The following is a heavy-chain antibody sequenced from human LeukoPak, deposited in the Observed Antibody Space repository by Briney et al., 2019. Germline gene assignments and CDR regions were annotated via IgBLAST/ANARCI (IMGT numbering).Heavy chain of an antibody. J-gene: IGHJ4*02. Sequence: SETLSLTCTVPGGSISSYYWNWIRQPPGGGLEWIGCIDNSGSSNYNRSLTSRVTISVDTSKNQFSLKLSSVTAADTAVYYCARSLNWNYVVGYWGQGTLVTVSS. CDR2: IDNSGSS. CDR3: ARSLNWNYVVGY. V-gene: IGHV4-59*08. D-gene: IGHD1-7*01. CDR1: GGSISSYY.